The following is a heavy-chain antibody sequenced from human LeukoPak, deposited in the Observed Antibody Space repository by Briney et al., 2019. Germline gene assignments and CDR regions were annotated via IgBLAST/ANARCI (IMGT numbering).Heavy chain of an antibody. Sequence: GGSLRLSCAASGFTFSSYSMHWVRQAPGKGLEWVAVISYDGSNKYYADSVKGRLTISRDNSKNTLYLQMNSLRAEDTAVYYCARASRAVAVTTTNDYWGQGTLVTVSS. CDR2: ISYDGSNK. V-gene: IGHV3-30*03. CDR1: GFTFSSYS. CDR3: ARASRAVAVTTTNDY. J-gene: IGHJ4*02. D-gene: IGHD6-19*01.